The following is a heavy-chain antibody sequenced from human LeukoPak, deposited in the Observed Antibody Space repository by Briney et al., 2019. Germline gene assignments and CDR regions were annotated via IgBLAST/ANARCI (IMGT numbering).Heavy chain of an antibody. V-gene: IGHV4-34*01. Sequence: SETLSLTCAVYGGSFSGYSWTWIRQPPGKGLEWIGEIDRSGSTNYNPSLKSRLPISVDTSKNQFSLKLSSVTAADTAVYYCARGSAAGLAYWGQGTLVTVSS. CDR2: IDRSGST. D-gene: IGHD6-13*01. CDR3: ARGSAAGLAY. J-gene: IGHJ4*02. CDR1: GGSFSGYS.